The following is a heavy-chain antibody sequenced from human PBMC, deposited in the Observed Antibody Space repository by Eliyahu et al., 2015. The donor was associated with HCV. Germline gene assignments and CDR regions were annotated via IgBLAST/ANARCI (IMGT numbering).Heavy chain of an antibody. V-gene: IGHV1-18*01. CDR2: ISAYNGNT. CDR3: ARDFTVDLEWLPNWFDP. J-gene: IGHJ5*02. D-gene: IGHD3-3*01. Sequence: QVQLVQSGAEVKKPGASVKVSCKASGYTFTSYGLSWVRQAPGQGLEWMGWISAYNGNTNYAQNLQGRVTMTTDTSTSTAYMELRSLRSDDTAVYYCARDFTVDLEWLPNWFDPWGQGTLVTVSS. CDR1: GYTFTSYG.